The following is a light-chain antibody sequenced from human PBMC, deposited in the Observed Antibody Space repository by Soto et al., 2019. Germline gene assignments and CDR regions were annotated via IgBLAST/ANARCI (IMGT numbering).Light chain of an antibody. CDR1: QTVRNNY. J-gene: IGKJ1*01. CDR2: DAS. Sequence: EIVLTQSPATLSLSPGERATLSCGSSQTVRNNYLAWYQQKPGQAPRLLIYDASSRATGIPDRFSGSGSGTEFTLTINSLQPDDFATYYCQQYHIYSGTFGQGTKVDIK. CDR3: QQYHIYSGT. V-gene: IGKV3D-20*01.